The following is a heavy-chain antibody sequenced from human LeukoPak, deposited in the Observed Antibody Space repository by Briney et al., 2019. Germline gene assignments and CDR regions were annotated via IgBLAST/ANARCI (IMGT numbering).Heavy chain of an antibody. J-gene: IGHJ6*02. CDR3: ARGQPDYGMDV. CDR2: IGISGDT. V-gene: IGHV3-13*01. Sequence: PGGSLRLSCAASGFTLRSYDMHWVRQVTGKGLEWVSAIGISGDTYYPDSVKGRFTISRENAKNTLYLQMNSLRAEDTAVYYCARGQPDYGMDVWGQGTTVTVSS. CDR1: GFTLRSYD.